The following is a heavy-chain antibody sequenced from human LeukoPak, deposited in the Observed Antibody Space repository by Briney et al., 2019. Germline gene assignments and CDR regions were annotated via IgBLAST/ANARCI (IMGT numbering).Heavy chain of an antibody. J-gene: IGHJ2*01. CDR1: GFTFSSYG. CDR2: MKQDGRDI. CDR3: ARVESDKLERSHYGWYFDL. D-gene: IGHD1-1*01. V-gene: IGHV3-7*01. Sequence: GGSLRLSCAASGFTFSSYGMNWARQAPGKGLEWVASMKQDGRDIYYLDSVKGRFTISRDNAKNSLYLQMNSLRAEDTAVYYCARVESDKLERSHYGWYFDLWGRGTLVTVSS.